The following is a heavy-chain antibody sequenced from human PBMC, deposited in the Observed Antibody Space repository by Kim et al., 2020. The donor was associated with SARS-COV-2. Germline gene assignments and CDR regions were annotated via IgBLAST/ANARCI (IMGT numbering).Heavy chain of an antibody. D-gene: IGHD3-22*01. Sequence: VKSLFTTSRDNSKNTLYLQTNSLRAEDTAVYYCARDMLPYYYDSSGYYGYWGQGTLVTVSS. V-gene: IGHV3-30*07. J-gene: IGHJ4*02. CDR3: ARDMLPYYYDSSGYYGY.